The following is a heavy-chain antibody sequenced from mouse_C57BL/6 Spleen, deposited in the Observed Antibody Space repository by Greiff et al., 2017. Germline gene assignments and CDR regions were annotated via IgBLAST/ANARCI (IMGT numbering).Heavy chain of an antibody. D-gene: IGHD2-5*01. V-gene: IGHV3-6*01. CDR1: GYSFTSGYY. CDR2: ISYDGSN. CDR3: ARDPSYYSNCGFAY. Sequence: EVKLLESGPGLVKPSQSLSLTCSVTGYSFTSGYYWYWIRQYPGNKLEWMSYISYDGSNNYNPSLKNRISLTRDTSKNQFFLKLNSLTTEDTATYYCARDPSYYSNCGFAYWGQGTLVTVSA. J-gene: IGHJ3*01.